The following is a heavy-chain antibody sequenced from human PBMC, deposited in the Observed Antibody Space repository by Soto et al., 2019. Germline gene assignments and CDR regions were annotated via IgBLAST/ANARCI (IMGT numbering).Heavy chain of an antibody. V-gene: IGHV1-8*01. CDR3: ARVARLGWSGSYYFPHYYYYGMDV. Sequence: ASVKVSCKASGYTFTSYDINWVRQATGQGLEWMGWMNPNSGNTGYAQKFQGRVTMTRNTSISTAYMELSSVTAADTAVYYCARVARLGWSGSYYFPHYYYYGMDVWGQGTTVTVSS. CDR2: MNPNSGNT. D-gene: IGHD3-10*02. CDR1: GYTFTSYD. J-gene: IGHJ6*02.